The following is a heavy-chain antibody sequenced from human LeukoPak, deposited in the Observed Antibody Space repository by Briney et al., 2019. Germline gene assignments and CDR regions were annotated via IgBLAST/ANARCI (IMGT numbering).Heavy chain of an antibody. D-gene: IGHD3-10*01. CDR3: ATKAGSGGGYFDY. CDR2: IFPSHST. J-gene: IGHJ4*02. Sequence: GGSLRLSCAASGLTVSTDYMSWVRQAPGKRLEWVSVIFPSHSTYYADSVKGRFTISRDNSKNAVYLQMNSLRPEDTAVYYCATKAGSGGGYFDYWGQGTLVTVSS. V-gene: IGHV3-53*05. CDR1: GLTVSTDY.